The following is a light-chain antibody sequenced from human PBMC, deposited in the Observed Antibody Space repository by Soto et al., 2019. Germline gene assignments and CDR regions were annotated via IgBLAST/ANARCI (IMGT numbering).Light chain of an antibody. J-gene: IGLJ2*01. Sequence: QAVVTQSPSASASLGASVKLTCTLSSGHSRYAIAWHQQQPEKGPRYLMKLNSDGSHSTGDGIPDRFSGSSSGAERYLTSCSLQSTDEADYYCQNGGTVILVFGGGTKVTVL. CDR3: QNGGTVILV. CDR1: SGHSRYA. V-gene: IGLV4-69*01. CDR2: LNSDGSH.